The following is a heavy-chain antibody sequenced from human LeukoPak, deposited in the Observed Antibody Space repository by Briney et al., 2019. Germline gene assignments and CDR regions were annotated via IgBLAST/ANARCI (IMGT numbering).Heavy chain of an antibody. CDR2: IYYSGST. J-gene: IGHJ6*03. V-gene: IGHV4-39*01. Sequence: SETLSLTCTVSGDSISSSSSYWGWIRQPPGKGLEWIGSIYYSGSTYYNTSLKSRVTISVDTSNNQFSLKLSSVTAADTAVYYCARGLNYYYYYMDVWGKGTTVTVSS. CDR3: ARGLNYYYYYMDV. CDR1: GDSISSSSSY.